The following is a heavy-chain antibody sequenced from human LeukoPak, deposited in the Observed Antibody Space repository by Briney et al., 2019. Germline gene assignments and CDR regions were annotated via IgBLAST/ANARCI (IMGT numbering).Heavy chain of an antibody. V-gene: IGHV3-66*02. CDR1: VFTVSSNY. CDR3: AREAPYDSSGYYDY. Sequence: GGSLRLPCAASVFTVSSNYMSWVRQAPGKGLEWGSVIYSGGSTYYADYVKGRFTISRDNSKNTLYLQMNSLRAEDTAVYYCAREAPYDSSGYYDYWGQGTLVTVSS. J-gene: IGHJ4*02. CDR2: IYSGGST. D-gene: IGHD3-22*01.